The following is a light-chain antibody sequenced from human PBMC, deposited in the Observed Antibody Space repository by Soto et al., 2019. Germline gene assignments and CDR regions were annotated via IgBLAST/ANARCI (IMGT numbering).Light chain of an antibody. CDR2: EAT. CDR3: CSYAGSSTYV. V-gene: IGLV2-8*01. CDR1: SSDVGGYDY. J-gene: IGLJ1*01. Sequence: QSVLTQPPSASGSPGQSVTISCTGTSSDVGGYDYVSWYQQHPGKAPKLMIYEATIRPSGVSDRFSGSKSGNTASLTVSGLQAEDEADYYCCSYAGSSTYVFGTGTKVTVL.